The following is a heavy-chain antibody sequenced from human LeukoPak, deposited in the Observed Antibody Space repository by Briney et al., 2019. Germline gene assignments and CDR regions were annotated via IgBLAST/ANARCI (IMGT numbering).Heavy chain of an antibody. V-gene: IGHV4-4*07. CDR3: ARGFPRSSTSCLDY. CDR1: GGSISSYY. D-gene: IGHD2-2*01. J-gene: IGHJ4*02. Sequence: PSETLSLTCTVSGGSISSYYWSWIRQPAGKGLEWIGRIYTSGSTNYNPSLKSRVTMSVDASKNQFSLKLSSVTAADTAVYYCARGFPRSSTSCLDYWDQGTLVTVSS. CDR2: IYTSGST.